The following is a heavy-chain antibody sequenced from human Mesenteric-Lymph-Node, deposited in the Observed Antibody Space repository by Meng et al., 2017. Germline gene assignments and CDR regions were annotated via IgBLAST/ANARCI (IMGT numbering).Heavy chain of an antibody. Sequence: GESLKISCAASGFTFSGSAMHWVRQASGKGLEWVGRIRSKANSYATAYAASVKGRFTISRDDSKNTAYLQMNSLKTEDTAVYYCASISSGYRDAFAIWGQGKKV. V-gene: IGHV3-73*01. CDR1: GFTFSGSA. J-gene: IGHJ3*02. D-gene: IGHD3-22*01. CDR2: IRSKANSYAT. CDR3: ASISSGYRDAFAI.